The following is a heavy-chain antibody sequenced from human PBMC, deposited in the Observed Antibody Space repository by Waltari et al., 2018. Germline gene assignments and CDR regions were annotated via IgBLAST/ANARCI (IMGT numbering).Heavy chain of an antibody. CDR1: GYSFTSYW. J-gene: IGHJ4*02. CDR3: ARLPVEMATNNYFDY. D-gene: IGHD5-12*01. Sequence: EVQLVQSGAEVKKPGESLKISCKGSGYSFTSYWIGWVRQMPGKGLEWMGIIYPVDSDTRYSPSFQCQVTISADKSISTAYLQWSSLKASDTAMYYCARLPVEMATNNYFDYWGQGTLVTVSS. V-gene: IGHV5-51*01. CDR2: IYPVDSDT.